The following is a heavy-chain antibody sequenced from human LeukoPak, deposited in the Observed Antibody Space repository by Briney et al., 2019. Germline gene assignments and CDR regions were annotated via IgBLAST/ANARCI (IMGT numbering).Heavy chain of an antibody. V-gene: IGHV1-8*01. Sequence: ASVKVSCKASGYTFTSYDINWVRQATGQGLEWMGWMNPNSGNTGYAQKFQGRVTMTRNTSISTAYMELNSLRSEDTAVYYCARGGTIWVRLVFPWWGQGTLVTVSS. J-gene: IGHJ4*02. D-gene: IGHD3-3*01. CDR3: ARGGTIWVRLVFPW. CDR2: MNPNSGNT. CDR1: GYTFTSYD.